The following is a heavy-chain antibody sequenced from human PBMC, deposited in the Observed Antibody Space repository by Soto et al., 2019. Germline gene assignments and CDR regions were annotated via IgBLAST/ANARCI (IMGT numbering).Heavy chain of an antibody. J-gene: IGHJ4*02. CDR3: AKDHQTYNWDYLFDS. CDR1: GFTFSIND. CDR2: ISNDGNNK. Sequence: QVQLVESGGGVVQPGRSLRLSCAASGFTFSINDMHWVRQAPGRGLEWVAVISNDGNNKYYADSVKGRFTLSRDNSKNMVYLQMDSLRVEHTAVYYCAKDHQTYNWDYLFDSWGPGTLVTVSS. D-gene: IGHD1-7*01. V-gene: IGHV3-30*18.